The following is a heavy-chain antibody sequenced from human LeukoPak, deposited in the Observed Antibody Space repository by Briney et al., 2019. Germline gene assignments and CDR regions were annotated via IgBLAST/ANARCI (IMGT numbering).Heavy chain of an antibody. Sequence: PGGSLRLSCAASGFTFSSYGMHWVRQAPGKGLEWVAFIRYDGSNKYYAGSVKGRFTISRDNSKNTLYLQMNSLRAEDTAVYYCARDDEDTAMPNFDYWGQGTLVTVSS. CDR1: GFTFSSYG. J-gene: IGHJ4*02. V-gene: IGHV3-30*02. CDR2: IRYDGSNK. D-gene: IGHD5-18*01. CDR3: ARDDEDTAMPNFDY.